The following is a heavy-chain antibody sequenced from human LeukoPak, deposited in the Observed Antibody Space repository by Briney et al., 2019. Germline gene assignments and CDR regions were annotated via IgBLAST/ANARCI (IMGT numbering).Heavy chain of an antibody. CDR2: IRYEGSNK. J-gene: IGHJ4*02. CDR1: GLTFSSYG. D-gene: IGHD6-13*01. Sequence: GGSLRLSCAASGLTFSSYGMQWVRQAPGKGLEWVAFIRYEGSNKYYADSVKGRFTISRDNSKNTLYLQMNSLRAEDTAVYYCAKPTDGYSSSWSAFDYWGQGTLVTVSS. CDR3: AKPTDGYSSSWSAFDY. V-gene: IGHV3-30*02.